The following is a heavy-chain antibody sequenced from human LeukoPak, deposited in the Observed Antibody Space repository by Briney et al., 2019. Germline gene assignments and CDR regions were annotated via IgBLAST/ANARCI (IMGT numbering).Heavy chain of an antibody. J-gene: IGHJ5*02. D-gene: IGHD3-10*01. CDR1: GDSIASTIYY. CDR3: ARGQGHITIVRGVIRFDP. Sequence: PSETLSLTCSVSGDSIASTIYYWGWIRQPPGKGLEWIGNIYYSGSTYYTPSLKSRVIISIDTSKNQFSLKVAAVTAADTAVYFCARGQGHITIVRGVIRFDPWGQGTLVTVSS. V-gene: IGHV4-39*07. CDR2: IYYSGST.